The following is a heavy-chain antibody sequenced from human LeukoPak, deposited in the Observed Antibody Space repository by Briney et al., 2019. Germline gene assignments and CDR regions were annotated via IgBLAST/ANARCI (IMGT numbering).Heavy chain of an antibody. CDR1: GFTFSNAW. J-gene: IGHJ5*02. Sequence: GSLRLSCAASGFTFSNAWMSWIRQPPGKGLEWIGEINHSGSTNYNPSLKSRVTISVDTSKNQFSLKLSSVTAADTAVYYCASLGYCSSTSCVNWFDPWGQGTLVTVSS. D-gene: IGHD2-2*01. V-gene: IGHV4-34*01. CDR2: INHSGST. CDR3: ASLGYCSSTSCVNWFDP.